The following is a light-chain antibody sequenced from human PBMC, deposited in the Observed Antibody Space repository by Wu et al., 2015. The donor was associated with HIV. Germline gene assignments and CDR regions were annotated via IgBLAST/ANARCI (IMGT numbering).Light chain of an antibody. CDR1: QSVNNN. CDR2: GAS. CDR3: QQYNNWPPFT. Sequence: EIVMTQSPATLSVSPGERATLSCRASQSVNNNLAWYQQKPGQAPRLLIYGASTRATGLPARFSGSGSGTEFTLTINNMQPEDFAVYCCQQYNNWPPFTFGPGTKVDFK. J-gene: IGKJ3*01. V-gene: IGKV3-15*01.